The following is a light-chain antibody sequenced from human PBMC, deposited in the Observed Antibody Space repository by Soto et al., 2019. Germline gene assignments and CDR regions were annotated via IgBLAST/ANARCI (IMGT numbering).Light chain of an antibody. Sequence: QSALTQPASVSGSPGQSITISCTGTSSDVGGYNYVSWYQQYPGKAPKLMIYEVTHRPSGVSNRFSGSKSGNTASLTISGLQAEDEADYYCISYTNTAARVFGTGTKLTVL. CDR1: SSDVGGYNY. CDR3: ISYTNTAARV. V-gene: IGLV2-14*01. CDR2: EVT. J-gene: IGLJ1*01.